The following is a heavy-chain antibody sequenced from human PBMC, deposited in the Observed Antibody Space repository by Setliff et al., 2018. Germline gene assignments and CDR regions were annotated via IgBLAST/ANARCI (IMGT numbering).Heavy chain of an antibody. Sequence: SGGSLRLSCAASGFTFNFYTMNWVRQAPGKGLEWVSSIVSTSNYIYYADSVKGRFTISRDSSKNTLYLQMSSLRAEDTAVYYCVKTHWDTWIRGAFDIWGQGTMVTVSS. J-gene: IGHJ3*02. V-gene: IGHV3-21*01. CDR1: GFTFNFYT. D-gene: IGHD3-10*01. CDR3: VKTHWDTWIRGAFDI. CDR2: IVSTSNYI.